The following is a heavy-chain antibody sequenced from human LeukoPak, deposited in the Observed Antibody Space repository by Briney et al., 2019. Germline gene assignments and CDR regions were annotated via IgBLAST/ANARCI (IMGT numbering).Heavy chain of an antibody. J-gene: IGHJ4*02. Sequence: GGSLRLSCAASGFTFSSNGMHWVRQAPGKGLEWVAGIWFDGSNNYYADSVKGRFTISRDNSKKMLYLQMNSLRAEDTALYYCARDAGYYDSSGIDYWGQRTLFSVSS. D-gene: IGHD3-22*01. CDR3: ARDAGYYDSSGIDY. V-gene: IGHV3-33*01. CDR2: IWFDGSNN. CDR1: GFTFSSNG.